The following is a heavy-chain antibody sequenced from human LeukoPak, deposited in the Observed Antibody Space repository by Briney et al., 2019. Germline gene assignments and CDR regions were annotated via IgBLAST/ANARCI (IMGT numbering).Heavy chain of an antibody. J-gene: IGHJ4*02. V-gene: IGHV4-4*07. D-gene: IGHD3-22*01. Sequence: SETLSLTCTVSGGSISSYYWSWIRQPAGKGLEWIGRIYTSGSTNYNPSLKSRVTMSVDTSKNQFSLKLSSVTAADTAVYYCARHDSVYYYNYFDYWGQGTLVTVSS. CDR3: ARHDSVYYYNYFDY. CDR1: GGSISSYY. CDR2: IYTSGST.